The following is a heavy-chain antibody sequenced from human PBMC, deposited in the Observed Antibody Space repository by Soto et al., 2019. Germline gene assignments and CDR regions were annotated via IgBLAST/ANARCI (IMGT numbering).Heavy chain of an antibody. V-gene: IGHV1-18*01. CDR1: GYTFTSCG. Sequence: ASVKVSCKASGYTFTSCGISWVRQAPGQGLEWMGWISAYNGNTNYAQKLQGRVTMTTDTSTSTAYMELRSRRSDDTAVYYCARQIWESPFIVVARDYYYYGMDVWGQGTTVTVSS. D-gene: IGHD2-2*01. CDR2: ISAYNGNT. J-gene: IGHJ6*02. CDR3: ARQIWESPFIVVARDYYYYGMDV.